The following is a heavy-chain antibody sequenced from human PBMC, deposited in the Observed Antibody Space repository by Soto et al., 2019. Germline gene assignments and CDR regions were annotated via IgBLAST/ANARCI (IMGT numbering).Heavy chain of an antibody. CDR1: GYTFTSYG. Sequence: QVQLVQAEAEVKKHGDSVKVSCKASGYTFTSYGISWVRQDPEQGLEWMGCISAYNGKTNYAQKLQGRVTMTKDTETSTAYMELPSLRSDDTAVYYCAISGTDDYDSSDYYHNGRIDVWGRLTTVTVS. CDR2: ISAYNGKT. J-gene: IGHJ6*02. CDR3: AISGTDDYDSSDYYHNGRIDV. V-gene: IGHV1-18*04. D-gene: IGHD3-22*01.